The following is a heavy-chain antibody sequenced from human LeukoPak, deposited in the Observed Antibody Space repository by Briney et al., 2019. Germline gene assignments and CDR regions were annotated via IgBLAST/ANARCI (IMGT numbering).Heavy chain of an antibody. CDR1: GGSISSGGYY. V-gene: IGHV4-31*03. J-gene: IGHJ6*02. CDR2: IYYSGST. D-gene: IGHD2-2*01. CDR3: ASLVVPAAIYYYYGMDV. Sequence: SETLSLTCTVSGGSISSGGYYWSWIRQHPGKGLEWIGYIYYSGSTYYNPSLKSRVTISVDTSKNQFSLKLNSVTAADTAVYYCASLVVPAAIYYYYGMDVWGQGTTVTVSS.